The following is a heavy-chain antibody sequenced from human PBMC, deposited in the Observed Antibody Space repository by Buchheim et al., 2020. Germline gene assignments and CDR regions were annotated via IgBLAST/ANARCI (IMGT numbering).Heavy chain of an antibody. D-gene: IGHD6-13*01. CDR1: GFTFSSYW. CDR2: IKQDGSEK. V-gene: IGHV3-7*01. J-gene: IGHJ4*02. CDR3: ARVLWKVAAAGTYAY. Sequence: EVQLVESGGGLVQPGGSLRLSCAASGFTFSSYWMSWVRQAPGKGLEWVANIKQDGSEKYYVDSVKGRFTISRDNAKNSLYLQMNSLRAEETAVYYCARVLWKVAAAGTYAYWGQGTL.